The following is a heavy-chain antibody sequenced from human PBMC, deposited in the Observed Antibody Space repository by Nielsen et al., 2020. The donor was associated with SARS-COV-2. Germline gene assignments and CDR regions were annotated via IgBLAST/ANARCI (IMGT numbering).Heavy chain of an antibody. Sequence: GGSLRLSCAASGFTFSSYSMNWVRQAPGKGLEWVSSISSSSSYIYYANSVKGRFTISRDNAKNSLYLQMNSLRAEDTAVYYCARVGATGSFDYWGQGTLVTVSS. CDR3: ARVGATGSFDY. CDR2: ISSSSSYI. D-gene: IGHD1-26*01. V-gene: IGHV3-21*01. J-gene: IGHJ4*02. CDR1: GFTFSSYS.